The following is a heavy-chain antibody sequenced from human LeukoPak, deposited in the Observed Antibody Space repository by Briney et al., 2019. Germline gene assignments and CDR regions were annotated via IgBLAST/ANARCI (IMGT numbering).Heavy chain of an antibody. CDR3: ARDARQSRSGTVGGYYYYGMDV. CDR1: GFTFSDHY. J-gene: IGHJ6*04. CDR2: TRNKANSYTT. V-gene: IGHV3-72*01. Sequence: PGGSLRLSCAASGFTFSDHYMDWVRQAPGKGLEWVGRTRNKANSYTTEYAASVKGRFTISRDDSKNSLYLQMSSLKTEDTAVYYCARDARQSRSGTVGGYYYYGMDVWGKGTTVTVSS. D-gene: IGHD3-10*01.